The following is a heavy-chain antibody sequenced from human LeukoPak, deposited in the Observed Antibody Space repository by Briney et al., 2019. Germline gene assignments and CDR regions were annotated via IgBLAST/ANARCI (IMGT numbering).Heavy chain of an antibody. J-gene: IGHJ3*02. CDR3: AGDVDTVMLNALDI. V-gene: IGHV4-59*08. CDR2: IYYTGST. D-gene: IGHD5-18*01. CDR1: GGSISSYY. Sequence: SETLSLTCTVSGGSISSYYWSWVRQPPGKGLEWIGYIYYTGSTTHNPSLNSRVTISLDTSKNQFSLKLSSVTAADTAVYYCAGDVDTVMLNALDIWGQGTVVTVSS.